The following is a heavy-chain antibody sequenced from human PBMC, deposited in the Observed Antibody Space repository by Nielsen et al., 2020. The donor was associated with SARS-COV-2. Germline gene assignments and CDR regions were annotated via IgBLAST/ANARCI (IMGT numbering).Heavy chain of an antibody. Sequence: SETLSLTCTVSGGSVSSGSYYWTWIRQLPGKGLEWIGYIYYSGTTNYNPSLKSRVTISVDTSKNQFSLKLSSVTAADTAVYYCAREEPRGLLGYWGQGTLVTVSS. CDR1: GGSVSSGSYY. J-gene: IGHJ4*02. CDR2: IYYSGTT. V-gene: IGHV4-61*01. CDR3: AREEPRGLLGY. D-gene: IGHD1-26*01.